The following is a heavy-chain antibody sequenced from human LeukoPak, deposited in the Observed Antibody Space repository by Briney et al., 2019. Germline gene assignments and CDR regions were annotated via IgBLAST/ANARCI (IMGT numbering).Heavy chain of an antibody. V-gene: IGHV3-30*18. CDR3: AKERLKRSSWYTRTYYYGMDV. CDR2: ISYDGSNK. Sequence: GGSLRLSCAASGFTFSSYGMHWVRQAPGEGLEWVAVISYDGSNKYYADSVKGRFTISRDNSKNTLYLQMNSLRAEDTAVYYCAKERLKRSSWYTRTYYYGMDVWGQGTTVTVSS. D-gene: IGHD6-13*01. CDR1: GFTFSSYG. J-gene: IGHJ6*02.